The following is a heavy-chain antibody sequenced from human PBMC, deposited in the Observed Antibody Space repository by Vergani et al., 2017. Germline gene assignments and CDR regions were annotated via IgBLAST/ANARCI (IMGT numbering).Heavy chain of an antibody. Sequence: QVQLQQWGAGLLKPSETLSLTCTVSGGSVSSGSYYWSWIRQPPGKGLEWIGYIYYSGSTNYNPSLKSRVTISVDTSKNQFSLKLRSVTAADTAVYFCARVMYRDEASTGYRLEGMDIWGQGTTVTISS. CDR1: GGSVSSGSYY. V-gene: IGHV4-61*01. D-gene: IGHD3-9*01. CDR3: ARVMYRDEASTGYRLEGMDI. CDR2: IYYSGST. J-gene: IGHJ6*02.